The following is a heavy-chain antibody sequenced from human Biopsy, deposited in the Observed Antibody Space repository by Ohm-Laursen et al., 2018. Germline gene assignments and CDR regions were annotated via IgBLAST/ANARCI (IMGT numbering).Heavy chain of an antibody. D-gene: IGHD3/OR15-3a*01. J-gene: IGHJ4*02. Sequence: SLRLSCAASAFNFSSYWMHWVRQVPGKGPAWVSRIDSDGSTTRYADAVQGRFRISRDNAKVTLYLQMNSLRADDTAVYYCASGPRGFRHWGRGTLVTVSS. V-gene: IGHV3-74*01. CDR2: IDSDGSTT. CDR1: AFNFSSYW. CDR3: ASGPRGFRH.